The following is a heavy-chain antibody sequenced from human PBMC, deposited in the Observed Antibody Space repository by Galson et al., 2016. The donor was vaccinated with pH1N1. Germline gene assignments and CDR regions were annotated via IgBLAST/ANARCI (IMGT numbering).Heavy chain of an antibody. V-gene: IGHV5-51*01. D-gene: IGHD2/OR15-2a*01. J-gene: IGHJ4*02. CDR3: ARLVSPRVIVSDPKYFES. Sequence: QSGAEVKKPGESLKISCKGSGYNFPIYWIAWVRQMPGKGLEWMGIIYPGDSDTRYSPSFQGQVTISVDKSISTAFLQWRSLKAADTATYYCARLVSPRVIVSDPKYFESWGQGTLVTVSS. CDR2: IYPGDSDT. CDR1: GYNFPIYW.